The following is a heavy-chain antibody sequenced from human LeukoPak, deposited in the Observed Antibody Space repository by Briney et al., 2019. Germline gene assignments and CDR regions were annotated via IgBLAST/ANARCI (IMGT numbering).Heavy chain of an antibody. CDR2: IRYDGSKK. J-gene: IGHJ4*02. V-gene: IGHV3-30*02. D-gene: IGHD1-26*01. CDR1: GFTFSSYG. Sequence: GGSLRLSCAASGFTFSSYGMHWVRQAPGKGLEWVAFIRYDGSKKDYADSVKGRFTISRDISKNTLYLQMNSLRAEDTAMYYCAKLVGVSDFDYWGQGTLVTVSS. CDR3: AKLVGVSDFDY.